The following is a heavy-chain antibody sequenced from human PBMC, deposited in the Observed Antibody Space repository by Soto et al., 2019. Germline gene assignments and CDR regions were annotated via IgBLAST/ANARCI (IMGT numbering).Heavy chain of an antibody. D-gene: IGHD6-6*01. CDR2: SSSTGSTP. J-gene: IGHJ5*02. Sequence: GGSLRLSCAASGFPFSDSYMAWIRQAPGKGLEEIATSSSTGSTPYYADSVKGRFTISRDNAQNSLYLEMNNLRAEDTAVYYCARGQQLVANWLDPWGQGILATVSS. CDR3: ARGQQLVANWLDP. CDR1: GFPFSDSY. V-gene: IGHV3-11*01.